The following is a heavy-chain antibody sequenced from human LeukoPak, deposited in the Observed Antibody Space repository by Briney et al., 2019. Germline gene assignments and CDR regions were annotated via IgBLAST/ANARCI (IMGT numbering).Heavy chain of an antibody. V-gene: IGHV1-69*13. Sequence: SVNVSCKASGGTFSSYAISWVRQAPGQGLEWMGGIIPIFGTANYAQKFQGRVTITADESTSTAYMELSSLRSEDTAVYYCASDREQQLGFGAFDIWGQGTMVTVSS. CDR3: ASDREQQLGFGAFDI. CDR2: IIPIFGTA. D-gene: IGHD6-13*01. J-gene: IGHJ3*02. CDR1: GGTFSSYA.